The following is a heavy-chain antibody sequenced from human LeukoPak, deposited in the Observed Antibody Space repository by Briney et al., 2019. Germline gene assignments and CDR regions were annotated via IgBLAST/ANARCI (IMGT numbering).Heavy chain of an antibody. J-gene: IGHJ4*02. D-gene: IGHD5-12*01. CDR3: ARHKGRGYSGYDHTTACDY. V-gene: IGHV5-51*01. Sequence: GESLKISCKGSGYSFPNYWIGWVRQMPGKGLEWMGIIYPGGSDTRYSPSFQGQVTISADKSISTAYLQWSSLKASDTAMYYCARHKGRGYSGYDHTTACDYWGQGTLVTVSS. CDR1: GYSFPNYW. CDR2: IYPGGSDT.